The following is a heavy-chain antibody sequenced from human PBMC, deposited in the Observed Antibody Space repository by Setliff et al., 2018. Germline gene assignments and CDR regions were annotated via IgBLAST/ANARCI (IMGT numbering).Heavy chain of an antibody. CDR1: GFTFSTYA. J-gene: IGHJ3*02. Sequence: ETLSLSCAASGFTFSTYAINWVRQAPGKGLEWVSAISGSGGATYYTDSVKGRFTISRDNSKNTVYVQMDSLRADGTAVYYCAKVHPTPYSIYALDIWGQGTMVTVSS. CDR2: ISGSGGAT. D-gene: IGHD1-26*01. CDR3: AKVHPTPYSIYALDI. V-gene: IGHV3-23*01.